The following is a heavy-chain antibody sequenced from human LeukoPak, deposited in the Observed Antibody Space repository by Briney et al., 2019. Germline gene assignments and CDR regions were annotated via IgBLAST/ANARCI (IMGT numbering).Heavy chain of an antibody. V-gene: IGHV3-23*01. CDR1: GFTFSSYA. Sequence: GGSLRLSCAASGFTFSSYAMSWVRQAPGKGLEGVSAISGSGGSTYYADSVKGRFTISRDNSKNTLYLQMNSLRAEDTAVYCCAKVGLRMWATVTSDYWGQGTLVTVSS. D-gene: IGHD4-17*01. CDR2: ISGSGGST. CDR3: AKVGLRMWATVTSDY. J-gene: IGHJ4*02.